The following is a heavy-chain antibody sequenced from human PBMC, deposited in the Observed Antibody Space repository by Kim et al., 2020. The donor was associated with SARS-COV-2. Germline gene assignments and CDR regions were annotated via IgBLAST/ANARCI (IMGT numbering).Heavy chain of an antibody. V-gene: IGHV1-2*02. CDR3: ARGIAVAGIDY. CDR2: GT. D-gene: IGHD6-19*01. J-gene: IGHJ4*02. Sequence: GTNYAQKFQGRVTMTRDPSISTACMELSRLRSDDTAVYYCARGIAVAGIDYWGQGTLVTVSS.